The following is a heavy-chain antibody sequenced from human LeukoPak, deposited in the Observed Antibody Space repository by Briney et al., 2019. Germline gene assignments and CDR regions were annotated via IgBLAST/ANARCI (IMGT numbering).Heavy chain of an antibody. J-gene: IGHJ3*02. Sequence: PGGSLRLSCAASGFTFCSYWMSWVRQAPGKGLEWVANIKQDGSEKYYVDSVKGRFTISRDNAKNSLYLRMNSLRAEDTAVYYCARHHTPRGSSGPVDAFDIWGQGTMVTVSS. V-gene: IGHV3-7*01. CDR3: ARHHTPRGSSGPVDAFDI. D-gene: IGHD3-22*01. CDR1: GFTFCSYW. CDR2: IKQDGSEK.